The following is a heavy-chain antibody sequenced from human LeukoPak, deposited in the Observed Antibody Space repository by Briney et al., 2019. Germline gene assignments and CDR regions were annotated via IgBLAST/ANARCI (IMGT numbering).Heavy chain of an antibody. V-gene: IGHV3-30*18. D-gene: IGHD5-18*01. CDR3: AKISGYSYAHPFDY. CDR1: GFTFSSYG. CDR2: ISYDGSNK. J-gene: IGHJ4*02. Sequence: GGSLRLSCAASGFTFSSYGMHWVRQAPGKGLEWVAVISYDGSNKYYADSVKGRFTISRDNSKNTLYLQMYSLRAEDTAVYYCAKISGYSYAHPFDYWGQGTLVTVSS.